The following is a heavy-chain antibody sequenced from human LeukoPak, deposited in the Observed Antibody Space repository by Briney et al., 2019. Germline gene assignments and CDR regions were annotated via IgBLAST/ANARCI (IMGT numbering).Heavy chain of an antibody. CDR2: IYYSGST. CDR1: GGSISSGGYY. CDR3: ARHLYGSGSYWNNWFDP. J-gene: IGHJ5*02. V-gene: IGHV4-31*03. D-gene: IGHD3-10*01. Sequence: SETLSLTCTVSGGSISSGGYYWSWIRQHPGKGLEWIGYIYYSGSTYYNPSLKSRVTISVDTSKNQFSLKLSSVTAADTAVYYCARHLYGSGSYWNNWFDPWGQGTLVTVSS.